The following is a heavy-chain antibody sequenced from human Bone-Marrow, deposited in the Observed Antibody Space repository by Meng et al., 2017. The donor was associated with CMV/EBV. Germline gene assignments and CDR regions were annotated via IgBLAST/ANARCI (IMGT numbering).Heavy chain of an antibody. Sequence: SETLSLTCAISGGSISSTNWWSWVRQPPGKGLEWTGEIYQSGTTNYNPSLKSRVTMSIDRSKNQFSLKLTSVTAADTAVYYCARVKGDFGDYLPVDYWGQGTLVTVSS. D-gene: IGHD4-17*01. J-gene: IGHJ4*02. CDR3: ARVKGDFGDYLPVDY. CDR2: IYQSGTT. V-gene: IGHV4-4*02. CDR1: GGSISSTNW.